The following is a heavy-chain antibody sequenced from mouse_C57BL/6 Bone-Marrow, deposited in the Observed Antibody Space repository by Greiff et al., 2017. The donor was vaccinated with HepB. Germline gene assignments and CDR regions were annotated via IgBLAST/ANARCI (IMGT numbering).Heavy chain of an antibody. CDR3: ARGQLRLQGFAY. Sequence: QVQLQQPGAELVKPGASVKMSCKASGYTFTSYWITWVKQRPRQGLEWIGDIYPGSGSTNYNEKFKSKATLTVDTSSSTAYMQLSSLTSEDSAVYYCARGQLRLQGFAYWGQGTLVTVSA. CDR1: GYTFTSYW. V-gene: IGHV1-55*01. J-gene: IGHJ3*01. D-gene: IGHD3-2*02. CDR2: IYPGSGST.